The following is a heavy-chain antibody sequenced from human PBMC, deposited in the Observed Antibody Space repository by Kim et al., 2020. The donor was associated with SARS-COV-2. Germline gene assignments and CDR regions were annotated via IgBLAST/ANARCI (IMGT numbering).Heavy chain of an antibody. J-gene: IGHJ4*02. D-gene: IGHD6-19*01. CDR1: GGSISSYY. Sequence: SETLSLTCTVSGGSISSYYWSWIRQPPGKGLEWIGYIYYSGSTNYNPSLKSRVTISVDTSKNQFSLKLSSVTAADTAVYYCARRYSSGWYFDYWGQGTLVTVSS. CDR3: ARRYSSGWYFDY. V-gene: IGHV4-59*08. CDR2: IYYSGST.